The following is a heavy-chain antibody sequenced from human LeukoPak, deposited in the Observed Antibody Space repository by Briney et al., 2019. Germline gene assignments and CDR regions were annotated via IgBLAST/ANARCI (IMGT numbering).Heavy chain of an antibody. CDR1: GGSFSGYYWS. Sequence: TLSLTCAVYGGSFSGYYWSWIRQPPGKGLELLALIYWDDVKRYTPSLKSRLTITKDTSKNQVVLTMTNMDPVDTGTYYCAYRQELRDGWRSFDPWGQGTLVTVSS. CDR3: AYRQELRDGWRSFDP. CDR2: IYWDDVK. J-gene: IGHJ5*02. D-gene: IGHD1-7*01. V-gene: IGHV2-5*08.